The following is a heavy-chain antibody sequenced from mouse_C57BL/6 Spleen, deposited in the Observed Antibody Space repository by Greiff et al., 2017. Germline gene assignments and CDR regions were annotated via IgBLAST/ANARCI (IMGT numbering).Heavy chain of an antibody. Sequence: QVQLKQSGPELVKPGASVKISCKASGYTFTDYYINWVKQRPGQGLEWIGWIFPGSGSTYYNEKFKGKATLTVDKSSSTAYMLLSSLTSEDSAVYFCARPLYYDCDGRDAMDYWGQGTSVTVSS. CDR2: IFPGSGST. CDR3: ARPLYYDCDGRDAMDY. V-gene: IGHV1-75*01. CDR1: GYTFTDYY. J-gene: IGHJ4*01. D-gene: IGHD2-4*01.